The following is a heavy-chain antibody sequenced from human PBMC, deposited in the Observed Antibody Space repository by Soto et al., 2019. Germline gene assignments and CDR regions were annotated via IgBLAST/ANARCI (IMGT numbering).Heavy chain of an antibody. CDR1: GFSLATTGMC. J-gene: IGHJ6*02. CDR3: ARAETYYDILTGYSYYYGMDV. D-gene: IGHD3-9*01. V-gene: IGHV2-70*01. Sequence: SGPTLVNPTQTLTLTCTFSGFSLATTGMCVSWIRQPPGKALEWLALIDWDGDKYYTTSLKTRLTISKDTSKNQVVLTMTNMDPVDTATYYCARAETYYDILTGYSYYYGMDVWGQGTTVTVSS. CDR2: IDWDGDK.